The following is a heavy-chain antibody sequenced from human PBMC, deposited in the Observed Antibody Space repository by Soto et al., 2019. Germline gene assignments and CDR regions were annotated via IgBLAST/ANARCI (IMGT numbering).Heavy chain of an antibody. CDR3: AKWSCSSTSCSRWYYYYYYMDV. J-gene: IGHJ6*03. CDR1: GFTFSSYG. CDR2: ISYDGSNK. Sequence: PGGSLRLSCAASGFTFSSYGMHWVRQAPGKGLEWVAFISYDGSNKYYADSVKGRFTISRDNSKNTLYLQMNSLRAEDTAVYYCAKWSCSSTSCSRWYYYYYYMDVWGKGTTVTVSS. D-gene: IGHD2-2*01. V-gene: IGHV3-30*18.